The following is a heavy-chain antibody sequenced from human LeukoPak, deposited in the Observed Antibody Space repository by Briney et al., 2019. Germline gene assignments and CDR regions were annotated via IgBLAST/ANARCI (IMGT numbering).Heavy chain of an antibody. J-gene: IGHJ4*02. Sequence: TGGSLRLSCAASGFTFSSYWMCWVRQAPGKGLVWVSRINRDGRSISYADSVKGRFTISRDNAKNTLYLQMNSLRAEDTAVYYCARDPYYYGSGSPDYWGQGTLVTVSS. CDR2: INRDGRSI. V-gene: IGHV3-74*01. D-gene: IGHD3-10*01. CDR1: GFTFSSYW. CDR3: ARDPYYYGSGSPDY.